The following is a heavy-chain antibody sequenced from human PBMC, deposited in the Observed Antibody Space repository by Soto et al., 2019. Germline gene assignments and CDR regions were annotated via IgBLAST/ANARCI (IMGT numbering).Heavy chain of an antibody. Sequence: PGESLKISCKGSGYSFTSYWIGWVRQMPGKSLEWMGIIYPGDSDARYSPSFQGQVTISADKSIRTAYLQWSSLKASDTAMYYCERPHWSLYDISGYYNHDAFDSWGQGKMVT. CDR2: IYPGDSDA. CDR3: ERPHWSLYDISGYYNHDAFDS. V-gene: IGHV5-51*01. D-gene: IGHD3-22*01. CDR1: GYSFTSYW. J-gene: IGHJ3*02.